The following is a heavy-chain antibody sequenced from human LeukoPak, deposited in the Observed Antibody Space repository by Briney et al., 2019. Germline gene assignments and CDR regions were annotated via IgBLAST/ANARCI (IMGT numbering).Heavy chain of an antibody. V-gene: IGHV1-69*05. CDR3: ARESARRMATIGRSFVY. CDR2: IIPIFGTA. D-gene: IGHD5-24*01. CDR1: GGTFSSYA. Sequence: SVKVSCKASGGTFSSYAISWVRQAPGQGLEWMGGIIPIFGTANYAQKFQGRVTITTDESTSTAYMELSSLRSEDTAVYYCARESARRMATIGRSFVYWGQGTLVTVSS. J-gene: IGHJ4*02.